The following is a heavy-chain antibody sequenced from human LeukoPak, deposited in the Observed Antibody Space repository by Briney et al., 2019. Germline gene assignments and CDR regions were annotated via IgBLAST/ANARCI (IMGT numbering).Heavy chain of an antibody. J-gene: IGHJ6*03. CDR3: ARGTYGYYMDV. CDR1: NYSISNSLY. CDR2: IYRSGST. D-gene: IGHD4-17*01. Sequence: KPSETLSLTCSGSNYSISNSLYWGWLRQPPGKRLEWIGSIYRSGSTFYNPSLKSRVTISLDTSKNQFSLKLSSVTAADTAVYFCARGTYGYYMDVWGKGTTVTVSS. V-gene: IGHV4-38-2*02.